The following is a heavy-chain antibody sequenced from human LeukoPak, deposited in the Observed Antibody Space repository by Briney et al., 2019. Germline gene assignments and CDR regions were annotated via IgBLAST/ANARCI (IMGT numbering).Heavy chain of an antibody. V-gene: IGHV1-2*06. D-gene: IGHD3-3*01. CDR1: GYTFIAYY. Sequence: ASVKVSCKASGYTFIAYYVHWVRQAPGQGLEWMGRINPNSGGTNYAQKFQGRVTMTRDTSISTAYMELSRLRSDDTAVYYCARGGYDFVYYYYGMDVWGQGTTVTVSS. CDR3: ARGGYDFVYYYYGMDV. CDR2: INPNSGGT. J-gene: IGHJ6*02.